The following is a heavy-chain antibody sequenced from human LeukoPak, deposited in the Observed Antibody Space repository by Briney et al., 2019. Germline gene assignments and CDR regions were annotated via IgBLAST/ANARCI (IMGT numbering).Heavy chain of an antibody. D-gene: IGHD5-18*01. V-gene: IGHV1-8*01. J-gene: IGHJ6*03. CDR1: GYTFTSYD. CDR2: MNPNSGNT. Sequence: ASVKVSCKASGYTFTSYDINWVRQATGQGLEWMGWMNPNSGNTGYAQKFQGRVTMTRHTSISTAYMELSSLRSEDTAVYYCARDSYGHLYYYYYMDGCRKGATVTVSS. CDR3: ARDSYGHLYYYYYMDG.